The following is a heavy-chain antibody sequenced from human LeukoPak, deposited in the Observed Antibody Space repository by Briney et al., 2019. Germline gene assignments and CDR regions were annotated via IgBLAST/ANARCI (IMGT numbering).Heavy chain of an antibody. V-gene: IGHV3-30-3*01. CDR1: GFTFSSYA. D-gene: IGHD2-2*01. Sequence: GSLRLSCAASGFTFSSYAMHWVRQAPGKGLEWVAVISYDGSNKYYADSVKGRFTISRDNAKNTLYLQMNSLRAEDTAVYYCARSIPASAMDVWGKGTTVTVSS. J-gene: IGHJ6*03. CDR3: ARSIPASAMDV. CDR2: ISYDGSNK.